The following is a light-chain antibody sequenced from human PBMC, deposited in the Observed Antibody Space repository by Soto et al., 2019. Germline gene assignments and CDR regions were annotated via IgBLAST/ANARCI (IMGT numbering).Light chain of an antibody. CDR2: GAS. Sequence: EIVMTQSPASLSVSPGERVTLSCRASQNVSSNLAWYQQKPGQAPRFLIYGASTRATGIPARFSGSGSGTEFTLTISSLQSEDFAVYYCHHYNNWPRTFGQGTKVDIK. CDR1: QNVSSN. CDR3: HHYNNWPRT. J-gene: IGKJ1*01. V-gene: IGKV3-15*01.